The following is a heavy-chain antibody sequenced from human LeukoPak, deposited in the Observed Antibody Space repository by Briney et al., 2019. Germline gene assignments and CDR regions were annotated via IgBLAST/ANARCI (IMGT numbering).Heavy chain of an antibody. V-gene: IGHV4-59*01. J-gene: IGHJ6*02. CDR3: ARGSYCSSTSCYGYGMDV. CDR1: GDSISSYY. Sequence: PSETLSLTCTVSGDSISSYYWSWIRQPPGKGLEWIGYIYYRGSTTYNPSLKSRLTISVDTSKNHFSLRLSSVTAADTAMYYCARGSYCSSTSCYGYGMDVWGQGTTVTVSS. CDR2: IYYRGST. D-gene: IGHD2-2*01.